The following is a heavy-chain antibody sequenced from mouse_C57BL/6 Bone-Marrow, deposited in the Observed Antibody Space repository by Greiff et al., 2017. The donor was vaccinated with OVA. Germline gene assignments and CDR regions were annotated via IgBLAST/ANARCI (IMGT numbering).Heavy chain of an antibody. J-gene: IGHJ2*01. CDR2: IYPGNSDT. Sequence: EVQLQQSGTVLARPGASVKMSCKTSGYTFTSYWMHWVKQRPGQGLEWIGAIYPGNSDTSYNQKFKGKAKLTAVTSASTAYMELSSLTTEDSAVYECTRDDYGSSYDDDWGQGTTLTVSS. CDR3: TRDDYGSSYDDD. CDR1: GYTFTSYW. D-gene: IGHD1-1*01. V-gene: IGHV1-5*01.